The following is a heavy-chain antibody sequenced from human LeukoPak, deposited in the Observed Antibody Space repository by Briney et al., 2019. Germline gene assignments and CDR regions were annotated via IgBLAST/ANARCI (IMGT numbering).Heavy chain of an antibody. D-gene: IGHD2-15*01. CDR1: GFTFSSYG. CDR3: AKVPLGYCSGGSCSSFPYNWFDP. V-gene: IGHV3-30*02. CDR2: IRYEGSNK. Sequence: GGSLRLSCAASGFTFSSYGMHWVRQAPAKGLEWVAFIRYEGSNKYYEDSVKGRFTISRDNSKNTLYLQMNSLRAEDTAVYYCAKVPLGYCSGGSCSSFPYNWFDPWGQGTLVTVSS. J-gene: IGHJ5*02.